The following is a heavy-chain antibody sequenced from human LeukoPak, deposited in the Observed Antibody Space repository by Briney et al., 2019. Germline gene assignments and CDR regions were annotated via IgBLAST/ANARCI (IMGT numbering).Heavy chain of an antibody. D-gene: IGHD3-16*01. J-gene: IGHJ4*02. Sequence: SETLSLTCTVSGGSISSNWGWIRQPPGKGLEWIGNIYYSGSTYYNPSLKSRVTISVDTSKNQFSLKLNSVTAADTAVYYCARGEFDGGVYFDYWGQGTLVTVSS. CDR3: ARGEFDGGVYFDY. CDR2: IYYSGST. CDR1: GGSISSN. V-gene: IGHV4-39*07.